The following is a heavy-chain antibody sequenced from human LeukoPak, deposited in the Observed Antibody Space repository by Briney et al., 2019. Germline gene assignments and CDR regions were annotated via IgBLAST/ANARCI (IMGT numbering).Heavy chain of an antibody. CDR3: ARGRQWLMYYYYMDV. V-gene: IGHV1-2*02. D-gene: IGHD6-19*01. J-gene: IGHJ6*03. CDR1: GYTFTGYY. Sequence: ASVKVSCKASGYTFTGYYMHWVRQAPGQGLEWMGWINPNSGGTNYAQKFQGRVTMTRDTSISTAYMELSRLRSDDTAVYYCARGRQWLMYYYYMDVWGKGTTVTVSS. CDR2: INPNSGGT.